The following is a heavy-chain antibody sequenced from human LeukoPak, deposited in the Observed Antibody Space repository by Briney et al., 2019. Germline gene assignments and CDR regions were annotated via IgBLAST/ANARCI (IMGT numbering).Heavy chain of an antibody. CDR2: IKEDGTET. CDR3: AKEGRSLQTY. Sequence: GGSLRLSCAASEFAFRSYWMSWVRQAPGKGLEWVANIKEDGTETYYVDSVKGRFTISRDNAKNSLYLQMNSLRVEDTAVYYCAKEGRSLQTYWGQGTLVTVFS. V-gene: IGHV3-7*03. CDR1: EFAFRSYW. D-gene: IGHD5-24*01. J-gene: IGHJ4*02.